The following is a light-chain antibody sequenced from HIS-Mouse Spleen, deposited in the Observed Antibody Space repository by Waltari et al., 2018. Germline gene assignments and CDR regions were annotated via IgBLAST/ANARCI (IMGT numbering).Light chain of an antibody. V-gene: IGLV3-10*01. J-gene: IGLJ2*01. CDR3: YSTDSSGNHRV. CDR1: ALPTTY. Sequence: SYELTQPPSVSVSPGQTARITCSGDALPTTYAYWYQQKSGQAPVLVIYEDSKRPSGIPGGFSGSSSGTMATLTISGAQVEDEADYYCYSTDSSGNHRVFGGGTKLTVL. CDR2: EDS.